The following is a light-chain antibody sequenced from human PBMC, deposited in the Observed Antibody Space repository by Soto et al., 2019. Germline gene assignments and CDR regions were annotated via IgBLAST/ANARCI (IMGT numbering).Light chain of an antibody. Sequence: QSLRTQPRSVSASPGQSVTISCTGTSSDVGGYNCVSWYQQHPGKAPQLIIYDVTQRPSGVPDRFSGSKSGNTASLSISGLQAEDEGDYYCCSHSASYTLVFGTGTKVTVL. CDR1: SSDVGGYNC. V-gene: IGLV2-11*01. J-gene: IGLJ1*01. CDR2: DVT. CDR3: CSHSASYTLV.